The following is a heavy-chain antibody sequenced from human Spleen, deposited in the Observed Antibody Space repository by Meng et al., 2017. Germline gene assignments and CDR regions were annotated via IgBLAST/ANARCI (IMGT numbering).Heavy chain of an antibody. CDR2: IYHSGST. J-gene: IGHJ4*02. CDR1: GGFISSSNW. D-gene: IGHD1-26*01. V-gene: IGHV4-4*02. Sequence: GQAKEVGPGPVEPSGALSLTCAVSGGFISSSNWWSWVRQPPGKGLEWIGEIYHSGSTNYNPSLKSRVTISVDKSKNQFSLKLSSVTAADTAVYYCARGVGATVLWYFDYWGQGTLVTVSS. CDR3: ARGVGATVLWYFDY.